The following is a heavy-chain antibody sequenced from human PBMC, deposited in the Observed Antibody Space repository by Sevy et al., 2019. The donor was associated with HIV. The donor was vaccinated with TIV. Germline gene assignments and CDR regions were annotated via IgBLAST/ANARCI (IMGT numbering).Heavy chain of an antibody. V-gene: IGHV3-21*01. Sequence: GGSLRLSCAASGFSFSSYSINWVRQAPGKGLEWISSISGSSRYIYYADSVKGRFTISRDNARDSLYLQMNSLRAEDTAVYYCARAPDIVVVPATTGYWGQGTLVTVSS. J-gene: IGHJ4*02. CDR2: ISGSSRYI. CDR3: ARAPDIVVVPATTGY. CDR1: GFSFSSYS. D-gene: IGHD2-2*01.